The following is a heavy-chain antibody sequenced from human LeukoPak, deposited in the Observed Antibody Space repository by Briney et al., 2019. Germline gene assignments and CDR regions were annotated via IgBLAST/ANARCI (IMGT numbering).Heavy chain of an antibody. CDR2: IIPIFGTA. Sequence: ASVKVSCKASGGTFSSYAISWVRQAPGQGLEWMGGIIPIFGTANYAQKFQGRVTMTTDTSTSTAYMELRSLRSDDTAVYYCARDEVVVVPAAIHFDYWGQGTLVTVSS. J-gene: IGHJ4*02. D-gene: IGHD2-2*02. CDR1: GGTFSSYA. V-gene: IGHV1-69*05. CDR3: ARDEVVVVPAAIHFDY.